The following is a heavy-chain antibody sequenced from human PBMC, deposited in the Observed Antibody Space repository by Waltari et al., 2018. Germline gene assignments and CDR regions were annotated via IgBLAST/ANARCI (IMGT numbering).Heavy chain of an antibody. CDR3: ARGANYYDSSGTPPGY. J-gene: IGHJ4*02. V-gene: IGHV1-2*02. CDR1: GYTFTGHY. CDR2: INPNSGGT. Sequence: QVQLEQSGAEVKKPGASVKVSCKASGYTFTGHYMHRVRQAPGQGLEWMGWINPNSGGTNYAQKFQGRVTMTRDTSISTAYMELSRLRSDDTAVYYCARGANYYDSSGTPPGYWGQGTLVTVSS. D-gene: IGHD3-22*01.